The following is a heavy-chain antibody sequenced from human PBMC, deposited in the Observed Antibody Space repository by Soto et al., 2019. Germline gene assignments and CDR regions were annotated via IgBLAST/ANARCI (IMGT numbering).Heavy chain of an antibody. CDR3: AREDYRLKVGVNYYSVLDV. CDR1: GGTFSSSA. D-gene: IGHD2-2*01. Sequence: QVQLVQSGAEMKEPGSSVKVSCKTSGGTFSSSAISWLRQAPGQGLEWMGGIIPLFRTPDYAQKFQGRVTIAADESTSTAYMELSSLRSEDTAVYYCAREDYRLKVGVNYYSVLDVWGQGTTITVSS. CDR2: IIPLFRTP. V-gene: IGHV1-69*12. J-gene: IGHJ6*02.